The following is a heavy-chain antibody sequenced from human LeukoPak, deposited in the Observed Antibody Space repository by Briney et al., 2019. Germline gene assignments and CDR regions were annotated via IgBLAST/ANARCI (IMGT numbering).Heavy chain of an antibody. CDR2: IKQDGSEK. V-gene: IGHV3-7*01. Sequence: GGSLRLSCAASGFTFSSYWMSWVRQAPGKGLEWVANIKQDGSEKYYVDSVKGRFTISRDNAKNSLYLQTNSLRAEDTAVYYCARDRGQLRYFDWLLYARWGVRPAPHWGQGTLVTVSS. D-gene: IGHD3-9*01. J-gene: IGHJ4*02. CDR3: ARDRGQLRYFDWLLYARWGVRPAPH. CDR1: GFTFSSYW.